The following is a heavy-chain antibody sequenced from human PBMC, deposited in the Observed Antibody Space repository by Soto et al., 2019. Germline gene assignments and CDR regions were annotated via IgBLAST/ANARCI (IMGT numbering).Heavy chain of an antibody. D-gene: IGHD5-12*01. V-gene: IGHV3-33*01. CDR1: GFTFSSYG. Sequence: QVQLVESGGGVVQPGRSLRLSCAASGFTFSSYGMHWVRQAPGKGLEWVAVIWYDGSNKYYADSVKGRFTISRDNSKNTLYLQMNSLRAEDTAVYYCARGRREWLRFGRYDDFDYWGQGTLVTVSS. J-gene: IGHJ4*02. CDR3: ARGRREWLRFGRYDDFDY. CDR2: IWYDGSNK.